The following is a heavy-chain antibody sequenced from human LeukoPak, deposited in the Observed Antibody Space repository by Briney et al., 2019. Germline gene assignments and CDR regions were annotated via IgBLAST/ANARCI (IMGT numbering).Heavy chain of an antibody. CDR3: GSTNYIPSLKSRVSMSVDTSMNQVSLKMSSVTAADTAVYYCARWSGRNFDSSGDLTS. CDR2: FLSIRIP. J-gene: IGHJ5*02. D-gene: IGHD3-10*01. CDR1: GDSVTDFY. V-gene: IGHV4-59*02. Sequence: LEILSLTCTVSGDSVTDFYWNWTRQPPGKGLEWIGYFLSIRIPNYNPSLKSRVSMSVDTSMNQVSLKMSSVTAADTAVYYSGSTNYIPSLKSRVSMSVDTSMNQVSLKMSSVTAADTAVYYCARWSGRNFDSSGDLTSWGRGTLVTVCS.